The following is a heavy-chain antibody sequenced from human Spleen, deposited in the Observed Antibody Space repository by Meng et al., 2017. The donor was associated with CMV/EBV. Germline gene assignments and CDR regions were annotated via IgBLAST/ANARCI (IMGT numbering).Heavy chain of an antibody. Sequence: GESLKISCAASGFTFSSYAMHWVRQAPGKGLEWVAVISYDGSNKYYADSVKGRFTISRDNSKNTLYLQMNSLRAEDTAVYYCARDMYYDFWSGYYSPSRYGMDVWGQGTTVTVSS. CDR1: GFTFSSYA. V-gene: IGHV3-30*04. J-gene: IGHJ6*02. CDR2: ISYDGSNK. D-gene: IGHD3-3*01. CDR3: ARDMYYDFWSGYYSPSRYGMDV.